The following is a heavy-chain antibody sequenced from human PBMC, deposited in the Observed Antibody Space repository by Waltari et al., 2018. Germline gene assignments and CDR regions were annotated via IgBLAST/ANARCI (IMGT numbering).Heavy chain of an antibody. J-gene: IGHJ5*02. CDR1: GGSISRYY. V-gene: IGHV4-4*09. Sequence: QVQLQESGPGLVKPSETLSLTCTVSGGSISRYYWSWIRQPPGKGLEWIGYIYTSGSTNYNPSLKSRVTISVDTSKNQFSLKLSSVTAADTAVYYCAGVAAAGGLFDPWGQGTLVTVSS. D-gene: IGHD6-13*01. CDR2: IYTSGST. CDR3: AGVAAAGGLFDP.